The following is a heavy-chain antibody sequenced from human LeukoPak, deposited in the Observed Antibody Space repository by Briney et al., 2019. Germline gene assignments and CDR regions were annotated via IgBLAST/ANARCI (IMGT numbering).Heavy chain of an antibody. CDR1: GYSFTSYW. Sequence: GESLKISCKGSGYSFTSYWIGWVRQMPGKGLEWMGIIYPGDSDTRYSPSFQDQVTISADKSISTAYLQWSSLKASDTAMYYCARRGSITIFGVATSSWFDPWGQGTLVTVSS. D-gene: IGHD3-3*01. CDR3: ARRGSITIFGVATSSWFDP. CDR2: IYPGDSDT. J-gene: IGHJ5*02. V-gene: IGHV5-51*01.